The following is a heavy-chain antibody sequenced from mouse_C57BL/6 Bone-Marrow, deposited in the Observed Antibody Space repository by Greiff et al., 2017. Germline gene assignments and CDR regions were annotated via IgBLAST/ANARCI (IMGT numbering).Heavy chain of an antibody. CDR1: GFTFSDYG. Sequence: EVMLVESGGGLVQPGGSLKLSCAASGFTFSDYGMHWVRQAPEKGLEWVAYISSGSSTIYYADTVKGRFTISRDNAKNTLFLQMTSLRSEDTAMXYCARGDYGGDYWGQGTTLTVAS. J-gene: IGHJ2*01. D-gene: IGHD2-4*01. CDR2: ISSGSSTI. V-gene: IGHV5-17*01. CDR3: ARGDYGGDY.